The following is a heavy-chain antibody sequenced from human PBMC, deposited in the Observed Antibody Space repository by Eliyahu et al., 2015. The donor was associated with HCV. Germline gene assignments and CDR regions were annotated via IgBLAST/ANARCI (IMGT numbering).Heavy chain of an antibody. J-gene: IGHJ4*02. V-gene: IGHV3-30*04. CDR1: GFSFSTYP. CDR2: ISYDGSNK. CDR3: ARTVGSRQFDY. D-gene: IGHD3-10*01. Sequence: QVQLVESGGGVVQPGRXLRXXCXASGFSFSTYPMPWVRQAPGKGLEWVAFISYDGSNKYYADSVKGRFTTSRDNSNNTLSLQMDSLRPEDTAVYYCARTVGSRQFDYWGQGALVTVSP.